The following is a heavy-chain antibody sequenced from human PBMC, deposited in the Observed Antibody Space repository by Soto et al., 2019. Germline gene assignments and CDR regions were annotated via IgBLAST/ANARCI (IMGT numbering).Heavy chain of an antibody. CDR3: TTRMTAHFDY. J-gene: IGHJ4*02. D-gene: IGHD2-21*02. Sequence: GGSLRLSCVASGFTFSHYTLNWVRRAPGKGLEWVSTISDRPTGHTHYAESVRGRFTISRDDSRDTVFLQMDSLRAGDTAVYYCTTRMTAHFDYWGQGVLVTVSS. CDR1: GFTFSHYT. V-gene: IGHV3-23*01. CDR2: ISDRPTGHT.